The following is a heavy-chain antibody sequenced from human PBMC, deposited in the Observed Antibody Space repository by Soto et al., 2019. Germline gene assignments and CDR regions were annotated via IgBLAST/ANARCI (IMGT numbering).Heavy chain of an antibody. CDR3: ARGSSWFQDPKYSYAMDV. CDR1: GFTFNSYS. D-gene: IGHD6-13*01. CDR2: ISSFSNYM. V-gene: IGHV3-21*04. Sequence: GGSLRLSCAVSGFTFNSYSMNWVRQAPGKGLEWVSSISSFSNYMYYTDSVKGRFTISRDNARNSLYLQMNSLQTEDTAVYYCARGSSWFQDPKYSYAMDVWGQGTTVTVSS. J-gene: IGHJ6*02.